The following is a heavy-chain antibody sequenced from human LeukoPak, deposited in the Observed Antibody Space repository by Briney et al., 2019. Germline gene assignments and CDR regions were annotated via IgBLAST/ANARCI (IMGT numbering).Heavy chain of an antibody. Sequence: GGSLRLSWAAAGFTVSRDYMSWVRQAGGEGLGWVSVIYGGGSTYSADSVTGRFPISRDISKNTLYLQMNSLRAEDTAVYYCARGRVSTHEFGYWGQGTLVTVSS. CDR1: GFTVSRDY. CDR2: IYGGGST. CDR3: ARGRVSTHEFGY. J-gene: IGHJ4*02. D-gene: IGHD5/OR15-5a*01. V-gene: IGHV3-53*01.